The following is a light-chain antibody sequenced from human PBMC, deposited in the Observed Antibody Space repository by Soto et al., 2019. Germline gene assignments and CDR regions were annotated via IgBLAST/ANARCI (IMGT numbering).Light chain of an antibody. CDR1: SSNIGSNT. J-gene: IGLJ2*01. CDR3: AAWDDSLNAL. CDR2: SNN. Sequence: QAVVTQPPSASGTPGQRVTISCSGSSSNIGSNTVNWYQQLPGTAPKFLIYSNNQRPSGVPDRFSGSKSGTSASLAISGLQSEDEADYYCAAWDDSLNALFGGGTKLTVL. V-gene: IGLV1-44*01.